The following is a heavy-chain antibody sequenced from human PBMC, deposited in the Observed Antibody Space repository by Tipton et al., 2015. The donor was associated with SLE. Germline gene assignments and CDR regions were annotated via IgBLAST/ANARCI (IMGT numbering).Heavy chain of an antibody. CDR1: GGSISSYY. Sequence: TLSLTCTVSGGSISSYYWSWIRQPPGKGLEWIGSIYYSGSTYYNPSLKSRVTISVDTSKNQFSLKLSSVTAADTAVYYCARGRSSSSFDYWGQGTLVTVSS. D-gene: IGHD6-6*01. V-gene: IGHV4-59*08. CDR3: ARGRSSSSFDY. J-gene: IGHJ4*02. CDR2: IYYSGST.